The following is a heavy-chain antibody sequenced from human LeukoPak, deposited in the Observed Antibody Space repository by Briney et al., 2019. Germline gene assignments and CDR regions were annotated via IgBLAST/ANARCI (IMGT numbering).Heavy chain of an antibody. Sequence: GGSLRLSCAASGFTFSSYDMSWVRQAPGKGLEWVSSISGSGGSTYYADSVKGRFTISRDNSKNTLYLQMNSLRAEDTAVYYCAKDLYCSSTSCYEAVYWGQGTLVTVSS. D-gene: IGHD2-2*01. CDR1: GFTFSSYD. V-gene: IGHV3-23*01. CDR2: ISGSGGST. CDR3: AKDLYCSSTSCYEAVY. J-gene: IGHJ4*02.